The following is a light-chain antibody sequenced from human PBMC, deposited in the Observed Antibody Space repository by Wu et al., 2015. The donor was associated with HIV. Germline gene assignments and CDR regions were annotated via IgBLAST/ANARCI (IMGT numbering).Light chain of an antibody. J-gene: IGKJ1*01. CDR3: HQYNDWPQT. CDR2: DAS. Sequence: DIVLTQSPATLSFSPGERATLSCRASQSVRTYLAWYQQKPGQTPRLLIHDASTRATGIPARFSGSGSGTEFTLTISSMQSEDFAVYYCHQYNDWPQTFGQGTKVEIK. CDR1: QSVRTY. V-gene: IGKV3-15*01.